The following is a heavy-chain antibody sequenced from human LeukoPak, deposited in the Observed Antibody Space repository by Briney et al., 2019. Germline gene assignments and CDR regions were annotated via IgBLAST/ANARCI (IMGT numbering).Heavy chain of an antibody. V-gene: IGHV3-66*01. J-gene: IGHJ4*02. CDR3: ARDRNSGYSGYVFDC. D-gene: IGHD5-12*01. CDR2: IYSGGST. Sequence: GGSLRLSCAASGFSVSSNNMRWVRQAPGKGLGWVSVIYSGGSTYYADSVKGRFTISRDNAKNSLYLQMNSLRAEDTAVYYCARDRNSGYSGYVFDCWGQGTLVTVSS. CDR1: GFSVSSNN.